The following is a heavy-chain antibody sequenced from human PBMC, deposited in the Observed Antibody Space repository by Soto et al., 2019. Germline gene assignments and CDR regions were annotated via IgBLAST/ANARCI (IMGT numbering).Heavy chain of an antibody. J-gene: IGHJ4*02. Sequence: QVQLVQSGAEVKKPGASVKVSCKTSGYTISSYGIIWVRQAPGQGRAWMGWISVYKGDTNYAQKFQGRVTMTTAAATSTASMELRSLRSDDTAVYYCAKGHVRGGLTEWLVPFDYWGQGTLVTVSS. CDR1: GYTISSYG. CDR3: AKGHVRGGLTEWLVPFDY. V-gene: IGHV1-18*04. D-gene: IGHD6-19*01. CDR2: ISVYKGDT.